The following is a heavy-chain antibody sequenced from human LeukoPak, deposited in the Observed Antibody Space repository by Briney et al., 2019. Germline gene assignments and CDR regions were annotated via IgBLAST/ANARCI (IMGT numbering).Heavy chain of an antibody. CDR3: ARHPLLGSYWYFDL. CDR1: GASIRSYY. D-gene: IGHD2-8*02. Sequence: SETLSLTCTVSGASIRSYYWSWIRQPPGKGLEWIGYIYTSGSTNQNPSLKSRVTISLDTFKNHFSLKLTSVTAADTAVYYCARHPLLGSYWYFDLWGRGTLVTVSS. J-gene: IGHJ2*01. CDR2: IYTSGST. V-gene: IGHV4-4*09.